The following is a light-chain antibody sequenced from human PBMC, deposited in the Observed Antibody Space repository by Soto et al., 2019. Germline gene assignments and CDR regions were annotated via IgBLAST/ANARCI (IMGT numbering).Light chain of an antibody. CDR2: DAS. CDR1: QTVRNNY. Sequence: EFVLTQSPGTLSLSPGERATLSCRASQTVRNNYLAWYQQKPGQAPRLLIYDASSRATGIPDRFSGGGSGTDFTLTISRLEPEDFAVYYCQQYGSSHTFGQGTRLEIK. CDR3: QQYGSSHT. J-gene: IGKJ5*01. V-gene: IGKV3-20*01.